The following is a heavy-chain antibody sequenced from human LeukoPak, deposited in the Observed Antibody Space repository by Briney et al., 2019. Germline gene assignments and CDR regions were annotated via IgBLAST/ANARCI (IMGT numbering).Heavy chain of an antibody. CDR1: GFTFSSYA. J-gene: IGHJ4*02. CDR3: ARDPPKNYDYVWGSYRSFLSFDY. CDR2: ISYDGSNK. D-gene: IGHD3-16*02. V-gene: IGHV3-30*04. Sequence: GGSLRLSCAASGFTFSSYAMHWVRQAPGKGLEWVAVISYDGSNKYYADSVKGRFTISRDNSKNTLYLQMNSLRAEDTAVYYCARDPPKNYDYVWGSYRSFLSFDYWGQGTLVTVSS.